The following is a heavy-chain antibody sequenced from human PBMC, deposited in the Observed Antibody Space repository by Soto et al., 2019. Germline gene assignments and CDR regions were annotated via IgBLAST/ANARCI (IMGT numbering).Heavy chain of an antibody. D-gene: IGHD6-13*01. CDR1: GGSISSYY. CDR2: IYYSGST. CDR3: AREVPAALSDYFDY. Sequence: SSETLSLTCTVSGGSISSYYWSWIRQPPGKGLEWIGYIYYSGSTNYNPSLKSRVTISVDTSKNQFSLKLSSVTAADTAVYYCAREVPAALSDYFDYWGQGTLVTVSS. J-gene: IGHJ4*02. V-gene: IGHV4-59*01.